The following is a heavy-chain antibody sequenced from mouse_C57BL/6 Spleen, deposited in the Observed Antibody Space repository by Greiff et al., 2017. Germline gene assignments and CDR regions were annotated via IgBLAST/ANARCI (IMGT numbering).Heavy chain of an antibody. CDR3: ARSYYDYDRAWFAY. J-gene: IGHJ3*01. Sequence: QVQLKQPGAELVRPGSSVKLSCKASGYTFTSYWMHWVKQRPIQGLEWIGNIDPSDSETHYNQKFKDKATLTVDKSSSTAYMQLSSLTSEDSAVYYCARSYYDYDRAWFAYWGQGTLVTVSA. CDR1: GYTFTSYW. D-gene: IGHD2-4*01. CDR2: IDPSDSET. V-gene: IGHV1-52*01.